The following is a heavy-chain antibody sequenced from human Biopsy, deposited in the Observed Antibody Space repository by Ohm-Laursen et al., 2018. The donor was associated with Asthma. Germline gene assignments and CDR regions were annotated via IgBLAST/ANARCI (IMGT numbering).Heavy chain of an antibody. CDR3: AKEVFPGWELRRGPDS. CDR2: ISFDGTNR. D-gene: IGHD1-26*01. V-gene: IGHV3-30*18. J-gene: IGHJ4*02. Sequence: SLRLSCTASGYSFSNYGMHWVRQAPGKGLDWVAVISFDGTNRNYTDSVKGRFTISRDNSRNTLHLEMNSLRAEDTAVYFCAKEVFPGWELRRGPDSWGQGTLVTVSS. CDR1: GYSFSNYG.